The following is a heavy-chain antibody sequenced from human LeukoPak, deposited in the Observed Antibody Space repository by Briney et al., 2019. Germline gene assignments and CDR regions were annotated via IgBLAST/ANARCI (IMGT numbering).Heavy chain of an antibody. CDR1: GGSISSHY. Sequence: PSETLSLTCTVSGGSISSHYWSWIRQPPGKGLEWIGYIYYSESTNYNPSLKSRVTILLDTSKNQFSLKLSSVPAADPAVYYCARLDCGGDCSAWEPRWVALDYWGQGTLVTLSS. J-gene: IGHJ4*02. V-gene: IGHV4-59*11. CDR3: ARLDCGGDCSAWEPRWVALDY. D-gene: IGHD2-21*02. CDR2: IYYSEST.